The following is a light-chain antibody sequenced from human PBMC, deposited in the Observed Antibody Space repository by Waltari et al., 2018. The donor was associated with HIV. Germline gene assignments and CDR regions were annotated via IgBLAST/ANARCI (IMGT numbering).Light chain of an antibody. Sequence: QSALTQPASVSGSPGPSITISCTGSRRDVGGFNYASWYQQSPGKAPRLMIYEFSTRPSGVSDRFAGSKSGDTASLTISGLQAEDEADYYCEAYTSTSVWVFGGGTRLTVL. J-gene: IGLJ3*02. CDR1: RRDVGGFNY. CDR2: EFS. CDR3: EAYTSTSVWV. V-gene: IGLV2-14*01.